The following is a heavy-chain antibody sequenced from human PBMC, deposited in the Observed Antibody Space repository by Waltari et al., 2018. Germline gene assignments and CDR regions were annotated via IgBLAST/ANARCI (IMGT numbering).Heavy chain of an antibody. CDR2: INPNSGGT. Sequence: QVQLVQSGAEVKKPGASVKVSCKASGYTFTGYYMHWVRQAPGQGLEWMGRINPNSGGTNYAQKVQGRVTMTRDTSISTAYMELSRLRSDDTAVYYCAREIAVAGNPSVGWGQGTLVIVSS. J-gene: IGHJ4*02. CDR1: GYTFTGYY. V-gene: IGHV1-2*06. D-gene: IGHD6-19*01. CDR3: AREIAVAGNPSVG.